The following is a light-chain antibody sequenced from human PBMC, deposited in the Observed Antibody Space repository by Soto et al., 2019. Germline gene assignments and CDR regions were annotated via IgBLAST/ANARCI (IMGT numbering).Light chain of an antibody. CDR1: QSLLHSNGYNY. J-gene: IGKJ2*02. V-gene: IGKV2-28*01. CDR3: MQALHTPGT. Sequence: DIVMTQSPLSLPVTPREPASISCRSSQSLLHSNGYNYLDWYLQKPGQSPQLLIYLGSNRASGVPDRFSGSGSGTDFTLKISRVEAEDVGVYYCMQALHTPGTFGQGTKLEIK. CDR2: LGS.